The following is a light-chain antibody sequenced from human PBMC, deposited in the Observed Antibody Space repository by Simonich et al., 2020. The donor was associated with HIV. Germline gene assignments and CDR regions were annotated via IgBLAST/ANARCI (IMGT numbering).Light chain of an antibody. CDR3: AAWDDSLNGWV. CDR2: RNN. V-gene: IGLV1-44*01. Sequence: SVLTQPPSASGTPGQRVTISCSGSSSNIGIDTVNWYQQLPGTAPKLLIYRNNQQPSGVPDRFSGSKSGTAASLAISGLQSEDEADYYCAAWDDSLNGWVFGGGTKLTVL. J-gene: IGLJ3*02. CDR1: SSNIGIDT.